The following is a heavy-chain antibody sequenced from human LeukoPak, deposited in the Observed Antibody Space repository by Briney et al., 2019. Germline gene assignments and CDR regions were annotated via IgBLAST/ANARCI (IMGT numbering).Heavy chain of an antibody. CDR3: ARGGRGFRYYYSSYMDV. D-gene: IGHD2-15*01. Sequence: GASVNVSFKASGYTFTSYDINWVRQATVQGLEWMGWMNPNSGNRGYSQKFQGRVTMTRNTSISTAYMEMSSLRSEDTAVYYCARGGRGFRYYYSSYMDVWGKGTTVTIYS. CDR2: MNPNSGNR. J-gene: IGHJ6*03. CDR1: GYTFTSYD. V-gene: IGHV1-8*01.